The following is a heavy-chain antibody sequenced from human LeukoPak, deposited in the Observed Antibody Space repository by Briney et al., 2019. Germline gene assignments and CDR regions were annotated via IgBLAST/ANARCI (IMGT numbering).Heavy chain of an antibody. Sequence: GGSLRLSCAASGFTFSNYEMNWVRQAPGKRLGWVSFISRSGATIYYTDSVKGRFTISRDNAKNSLYLQMNSLRAEDTAVYYCARDHATYYYDSSGYYDYWGQGTLVTVSS. CDR1: GFTFSNYE. D-gene: IGHD3-22*01. CDR3: ARDHATYYYDSSGYYDY. V-gene: IGHV3-48*03. CDR2: ISRSGATI. J-gene: IGHJ4*02.